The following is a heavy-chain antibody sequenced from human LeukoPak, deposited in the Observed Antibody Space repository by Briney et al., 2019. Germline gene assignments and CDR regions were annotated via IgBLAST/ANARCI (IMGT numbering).Heavy chain of an antibody. J-gene: IGHJ5*02. Sequence: SETLSLTCTVSGGSISNYYWSWIGQPPGKGMLLIVYIYYTGSTNYNPSLKCRVTISVDTSKNQFSLKLSSVTAADTAVYYCTRRRDGNWFDPWGQGTLVTVSS. CDR2: IYYTGST. CDR3: TRRRDGNWFDP. D-gene: IGHD5-24*01. CDR1: GGSISNYY. V-gene: IGHV4-59*01.